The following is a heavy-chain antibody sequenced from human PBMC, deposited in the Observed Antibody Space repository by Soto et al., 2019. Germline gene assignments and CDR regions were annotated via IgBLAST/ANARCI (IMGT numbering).Heavy chain of an antibody. V-gene: IGHV3-23*01. CDR3: AKDMVRGVISGGGLYYYYYGMDV. CDR1: GFTFSSYA. CDR2: ISGSGGST. J-gene: IGHJ6*02. D-gene: IGHD3-10*01. Sequence: EVQLLESGGGLVQPGGSLRLSCAASGFTFSSYAMSWVRQAPGKGLEWVSAISGSGGSTYYADSVKGRFTISRDNSKNTLYLQMNSLRAEDTAVYYCAKDMVRGVISGGGLYYYYYGMDVWGQGTTVTVS.